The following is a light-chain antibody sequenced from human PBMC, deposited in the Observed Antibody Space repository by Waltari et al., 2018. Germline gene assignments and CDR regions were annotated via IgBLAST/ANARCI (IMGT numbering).Light chain of an antibody. J-gene: IGKJ1*01. V-gene: IGKV3-20*01. CDR2: GAS. Sequence: EIVLTQSPGTLSLSPGERVTLSCRASQSVGRTLVWYQQKPGQAPRLLMYGASIRATGIPERFSGRGSGTDFSLTISRLEPEDFAVYYCQHYVRLPVTFGQGTKVEIK. CDR1: QSVGRT. CDR3: QHYVRLPVT.